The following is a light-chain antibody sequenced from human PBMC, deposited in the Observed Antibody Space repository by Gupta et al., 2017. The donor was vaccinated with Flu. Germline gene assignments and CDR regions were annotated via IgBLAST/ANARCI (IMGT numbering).Light chain of an antibody. CDR1: SSDVGGYNY. J-gene: IGLJ2*01. Sequence: SALTQPASASGSPGQSITISCTGTSSDVGGYNYVSCYHQHPGKAPNLMIFEVNNRPSGGSNRCSGSKSGDTAATTTPTLQAAEEAAYYYCSYTSSSTTRVVFGGGTKLTVL. CDR2: EVN. CDR3: CSYTSSSTTRVV. V-gene: IGLV2-14*01.